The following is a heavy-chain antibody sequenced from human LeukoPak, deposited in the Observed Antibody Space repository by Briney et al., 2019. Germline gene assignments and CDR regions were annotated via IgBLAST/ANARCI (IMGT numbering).Heavy chain of an antibody. CDR3: AKASNYGSGSYYPRGVDY. D-gene: IGHD3-10*01. V-gene: IGHV3-23*01. J-gene: IGHJ4*02. CDR1: RFTFSSYA. CDR2: ISGSGGST. Sequence: GGSLRLSCAASRFTFSSYAMSWVRQAPGKGLEWVSAISGSGGSTYYADSVKGRFTISRDNSKNTLYLQMNSLRAEDTAVYYCAKASNYGSGSYYPRGVDYWGQGTLVTVSS.